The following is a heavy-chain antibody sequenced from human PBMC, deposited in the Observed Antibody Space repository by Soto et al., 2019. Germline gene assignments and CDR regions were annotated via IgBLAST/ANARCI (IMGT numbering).Heavy chain of an antibody. CDR1: GGSISSYY. V-gene: IGHV4-59*08. J-gene: IGHJ6*02. CDR2: IYYSGST. CDR3: ARQYIGYYGSGSYYTPYYYYYGMDV. D-gene: IGHD3-10*01. Sequence: SETLSLTCTVSGGSISSYYWSWIRQPPGKGLEWIGYIYYSGSTNYNPSLKSRVTISVDTSKNQFSLKLSSVTAADTAVYYCARQYIGYYGSGSYYTPYYYYYGMDVWGQGTTVTV.